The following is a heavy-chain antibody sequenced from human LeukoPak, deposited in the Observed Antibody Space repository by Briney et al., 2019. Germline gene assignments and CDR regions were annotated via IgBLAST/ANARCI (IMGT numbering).Heavy chain of an antibody. CDR2: IYYSGST. CDR1: GGSISRYY. V-gene: IGHV4-59*08. CDR3: ARPGVGSGRYGAFDI. D-gene: IGHD5-18*01. Sequence: SETLSLTCTVSGGSISRYYWSWIRQPPGKGLEWIGYIYYSGSTNHNPSLESRVTMSVDTSKNQFSLKLRSVTAADTAAYYCARPGVGSGRYGAFDIWGQGTMVTVSS. J-gene: IGHJ3*02.